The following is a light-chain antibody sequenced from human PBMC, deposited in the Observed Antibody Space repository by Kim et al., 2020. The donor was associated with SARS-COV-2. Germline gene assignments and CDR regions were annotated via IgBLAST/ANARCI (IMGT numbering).Light chain of an antibody. J-gene: IGLJ2*01. CDR2: GKN. CDR1: SLRSYY. Sequence: SSALTQDPAVSVALGQTVRITCQGDSLRSYYASWYQQKPGQAPVLVIYGKNNRPSGIPDRFSGSSSGNTASLTITGAQAEDEADYYCNSRDSSGNPYVVF. CDR3: NSRDSSGNPYVV. V-gene: IGLV3-19*01.